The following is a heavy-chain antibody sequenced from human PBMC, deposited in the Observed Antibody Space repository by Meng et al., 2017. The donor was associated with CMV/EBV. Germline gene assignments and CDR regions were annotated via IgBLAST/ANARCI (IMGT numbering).Heavy chain of an antibody. CDR3: AKGGYYDSSGPLPSFDY. CDR1: GFTFSNYW. CDR2: IKQDGSEK. D-gene: IGHD3-22*01. Sequence: GGSLRLSCAVSGFTFSNYWMSWVRQAPGKGLEWVANIKQDGSEKYYVDSVKGRFTISRDNAKNSLYLQMNSLRAEDTAVYYCAKGGYYDSSGPLPSFDYWGQGTLVTVSS. J-gene: IGHJ4*02. V-gene: IGHV3-7*03.